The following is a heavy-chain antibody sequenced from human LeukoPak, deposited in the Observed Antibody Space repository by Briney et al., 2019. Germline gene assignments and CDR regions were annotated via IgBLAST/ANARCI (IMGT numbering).Heavy chain of an antibody. CDR1: GFTFSSYG. J-gene: IGHJ4*02. CDR3: AKDLGEWGYFDY. Sequence: GGSLRLSCAASGFTFSSYGMHWVRQAPGKGLEWVAVISYDGSNKYYADSVKGRFTISRDNSKNTLYLQMNSLRAEDTAVYYCAKDLGEWGYFDYWGQGTLVTVSS. CDR2: ISYDGSNK. V-gene: IGHV3-30*18. D-gene: IGHD1-26*01.